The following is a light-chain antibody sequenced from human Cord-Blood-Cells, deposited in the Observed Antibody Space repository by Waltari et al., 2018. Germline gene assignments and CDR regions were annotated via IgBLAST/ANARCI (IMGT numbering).Light chain of an antibody. CDR1: SGHTSYA. J-gene: IGLJ3*02. V-gene: IGLV4-69*01. CDR2: LNSDGSH. Sequence: QLVLTQSPSASASLGASVKLTCTLSSGHTSYAIAWPQQQPEKGPRYLMKLNSDGSHSKGDGIPDHFSGSSSGAERYLTISSLQSEDEADYYCQTWGTGNWVFGGGTKLTVL. CDR3: QTWGTGNWV.